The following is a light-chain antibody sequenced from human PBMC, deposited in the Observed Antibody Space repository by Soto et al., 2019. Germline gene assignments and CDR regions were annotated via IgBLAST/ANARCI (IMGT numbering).Light chain of an antibody. CDR1: QSFSSIY. V-gene: IGKV3-20*01. CDR2: GAS. Sequence: ENVLTQSPGTLSLSPGDRATVSCRASQSFSSIYLAWYQQKPGQAPRLLIYGASIRATGIPDRFSGSGSGTDFTLTISRLAPEDFAVYYCQQYHTSPITFGQGTRLEIK. CDR3: QQYHTSPIT. J-gene: IGKJ5*01.